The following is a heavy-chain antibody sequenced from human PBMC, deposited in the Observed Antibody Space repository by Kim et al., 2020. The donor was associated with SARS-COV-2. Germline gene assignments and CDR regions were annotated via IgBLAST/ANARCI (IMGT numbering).Heavy chain of an antibody. Sequence: GGSLRLSCAASGFTFSSYAMSWVRQAPGKGLEWVSAISGSGGSTYYADSVKGRFTISRDNSKNTLYLQMNSLRAEDTAVYYCAKAGDIVVVPAAKGFGAYFDYWGQGTLVTVSS. CDR2: ISGSGGST. V-gene: IGHV3-23*01. D-gene: IGHD2-2*01. J-gene: IGHJ4*02. CDR3: AKAGDIVVVPAAKGFGAYFDY. CDR1: GFTFSSYA.